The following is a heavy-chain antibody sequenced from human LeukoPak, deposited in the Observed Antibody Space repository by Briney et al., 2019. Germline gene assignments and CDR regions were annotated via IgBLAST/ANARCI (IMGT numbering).Heavy chain of an antibody. Sequence: GASVKVSCKASGYTFTGYYMHWVRQAPGQALEWTGRINPNSGGTNYAQKFQGRVTMTRDTSISTAYMELSRLRSDDTAVYYCARDPGDHAFDIWGQGTMVTVSS. CDR2: INPNSGGT. D-gene: IGHD7-27*01. CDR1: GYTFTGYY. J-gene: IGHJ3*02. V-gene: IGHV1-2*06. CDR3: ARDPGDHAFDI.